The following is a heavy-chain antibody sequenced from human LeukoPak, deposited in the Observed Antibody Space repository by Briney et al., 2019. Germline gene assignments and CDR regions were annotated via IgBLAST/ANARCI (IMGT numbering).Heavy chain of an antibody. D-gene: IGHD6-19*01. Sequence: ASVKVSCKASGGTFSSYAISWVRQAPGQGLEWMGGIIPIFGTANYAQKFQGRVTITADKSTSTAYMELISLRSEDTAVYYCARDSIAVAGPGLDYWGQGTMVTVSS. CDR2: IIPIFGTA. V-gene: IGHV1-69*06. J-gene: IGHJ4*02. CDR1: GGTFSSYA. CDR3: ARDSIAVAGPGLDY.